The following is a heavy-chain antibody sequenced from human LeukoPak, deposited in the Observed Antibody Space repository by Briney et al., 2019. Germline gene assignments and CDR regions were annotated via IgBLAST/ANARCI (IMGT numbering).Heavy chain of an antibody. V-gene: IGHV3-23*01. CDR1: GLTFSTYA. Sequence: GGSLRLSCAASGLTFSTYAITWVRQGPGKGLEWVSAIRPDGDRTYYANSVRGRFTISRDNSKDTVYLQINGLRVEDTAVYYCAREQSGTRGWYTVDYWGQGTLLTVSS. CDR2: IRPDGDRT. J-gene: IGHJ4*02. D-gene: IGHD6-19*01. CDR3: AREQSGTRGWYTVDY.